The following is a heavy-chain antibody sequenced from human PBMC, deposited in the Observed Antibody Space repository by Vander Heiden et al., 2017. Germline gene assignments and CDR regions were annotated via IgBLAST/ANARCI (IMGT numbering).Heavy chain of an antibody. CDR1: GSSFSSYW. J-gene: IGHJ4*02. CDR3: ARLDYGSGIYAGDFGY. CDR2: IYPGDSES. Sequence: EVQLLQSGPEVKKPGESLKLSCKGYGSSFSSYWVGWGRQMHEKGLEWMGIIYPGDSESRYNPSFQGQVTISAEKSISTAYLQWSSLKASDNDMYYCARLDYGSGIYAGDFGYWGQGTLVTVSS. V-gene: IGHV5-51*01. D-gene: IGHD3-10*01.